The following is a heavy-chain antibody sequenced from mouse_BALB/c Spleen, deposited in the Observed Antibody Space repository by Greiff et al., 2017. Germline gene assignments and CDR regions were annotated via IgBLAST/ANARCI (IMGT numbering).Heavy chain of an antibody. D-gene: IGHD2-4*01. CDR3: ARDRTYDYGRYFDY. J-gene: IGHJ2*01. CDR2: ISYSGST. Sequence: EVKLMESGPGLVKPSQSLSLTCTVTGYSITSDYAWNWIRQFPGNKLEWMGYISYSGSTSYNPSLKSRISITRDTSKNQFFLQLNSVTTEDTATYYCARDRTYDYGRYFDYWGQGTTLTVSS. CDR1: GYSITSDYA. V-gene: IGHV3-2*02.